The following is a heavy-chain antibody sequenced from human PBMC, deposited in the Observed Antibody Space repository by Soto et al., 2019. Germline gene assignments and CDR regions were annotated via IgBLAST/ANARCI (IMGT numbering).Heavy chain of an antibody. CDR1: GFRFSDYY. Sequence: PGGSLRLSCTVSGFRFSDYYMSWIRQAPGKGLQWISYISVSSSYTNYADSVKGRFTISRDNAKNSLYLQMNSLRAEDTALYFCARVPRSPGLRSRTEWYFDLWGRGTLVTVSS. J-gene: IGHJ2*01. D-gene: IGHD1-1*01. V-gene: IGHV3-11*05. CDR3: ARVPRSPGLRSRTEWYFDL. CDR2: ISVSSSYT.